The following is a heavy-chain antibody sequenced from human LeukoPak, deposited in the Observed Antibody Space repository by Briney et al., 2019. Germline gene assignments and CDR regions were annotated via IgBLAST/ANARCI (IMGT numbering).Heavy chain of an antibody. CDR2: INPNSGGT. V-gene: IGHV1-2*06. J-gene: IGHJ4*02. CDR1: GYTFTGYY. CDR3: ARSGYSSSWPFDY. D-gene: IGHD6-13*01. Sequence: ASVKVSCKASGYTFTGYYMHWVRQAPGQGLEWMGRINPNSGGTNYAQKFQGRVTMTRDTSISTAYMELSRLRSDDTAVYYCARSGYSSSWPFDYWGREPWSPSPQ.